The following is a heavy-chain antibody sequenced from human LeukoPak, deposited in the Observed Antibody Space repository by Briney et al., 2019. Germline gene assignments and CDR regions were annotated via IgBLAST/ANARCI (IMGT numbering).Heavy chain of an antibody. CDR3: ARRGYSGYDSFIWFDP. V-gene: IGHV3-30*04. CDR2: ISYDGSNK. CDR1: GLTFSSYA. J-gene: IGHJ5*02. Sequence: GGSLRLSCAASGLTFSSYAMHWVRQAPGKGLEWVAVISYDGSNKYYADSVKGRFTISRDNSKNTLYLQMNSLRAEDTAVYYCARRGYSGYDSFIWFDPWGQGTLVTVSS. D-gene: IGHD5-12*01.